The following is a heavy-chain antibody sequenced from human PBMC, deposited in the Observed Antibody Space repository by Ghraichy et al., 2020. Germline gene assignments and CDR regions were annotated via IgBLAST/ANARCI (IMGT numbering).Heavy chain of an antibody. CDR3: ARGSAGKGKIFYGLDV. CDR2: ISWSGGSA. D-gene: IGHD2-15*01. V-gene: IGHV3-20*01. CDR1: GFTFDDFG. Sequence: GGSLRLSCAASGFTFDDFGMSWVRQAPGKGLEWVCGISWSGGSAAYADSVKGRFTISRDNAKNSLYLQMNSLRAEDTALYHCARGSAGKGKIFYGLDVWGQGTTVTVSS. J-gene: IGHJ6*02.